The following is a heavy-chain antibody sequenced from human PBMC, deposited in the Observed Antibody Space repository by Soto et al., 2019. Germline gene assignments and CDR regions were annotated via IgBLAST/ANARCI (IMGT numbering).Heavy chain of an antibody. Sequence: GGSLRLSCAASGFTFSSYGMHWVRQAPGKGLEWVAVISYDGSNKYYADSVKGRFTISRDNSKNTLYLQMSSLRAEDTAVYYCVKDGSSGWPYFYDMDVWGQGTAVTVSS. D-gene: IGHD6-19*01. V-gene: IGHV3-30*18. CDR3: VKDGSSGWPYFYDMDV. CDR2: ISYDGSNK. CDR1: GFTFSSYG. J-gene: IGHJ6*02.